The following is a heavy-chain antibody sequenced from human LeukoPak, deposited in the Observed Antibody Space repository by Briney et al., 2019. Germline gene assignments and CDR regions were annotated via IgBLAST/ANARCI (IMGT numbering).Heavy chain of an antibody. D-gene: IGHD6-13*01. V-gene: IGHV3-53*01. CDR3: AKQSAGSAAWYSLHYDF. CDR1: GFTVSSNY. J-gene: IGHJ4*02. CDR2: VDGGGGGT. Sequence: GGSLRLSCAASGFTVSSNYMNWVRQAPGKGLVWVSSVDGGGGGTYYADSVKGRFTISRDNSKDTLYLQMNGLRAEDTAEYFCAKQSAGSAAWYSLHYDFWGQGTLVTVSS.